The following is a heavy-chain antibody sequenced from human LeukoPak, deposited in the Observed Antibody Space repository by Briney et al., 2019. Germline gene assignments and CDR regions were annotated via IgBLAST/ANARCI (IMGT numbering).Heavy chain of an antibody. CDR3: AKGYSSSSARRYYFDY. Sequence: PGGSLRLSCVASGFTFSSYAMSWVRQAPGKGLEWVSTISGSGGSTYYADSVKGRFTIFRDNSKNTLDLQMNSLRAEDTAVYYCAKGYSSSSARRYYFDYWGQGTLVTVSS. CDR1: GFTFSSYA. J-gene: IGHJ4*02. V-gene: IGHV3-23*01. CDR2: ISGSGGST. D-gene: IGHD6-6*01.